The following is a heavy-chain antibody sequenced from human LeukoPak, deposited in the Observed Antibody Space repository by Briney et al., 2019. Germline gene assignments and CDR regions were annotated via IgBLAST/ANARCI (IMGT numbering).Heavy chain of an antibody. Sequence: GGSLRLSCAASGFTFSSYAMHWVRQAPGKGLEWVAVISYDGSNKYYADSVKGRFTISRDNSKNTLYLQMNSLRAEDTAVYYCARDSDSSGYCDYWGQGTLVTVSS. J-gene: IGHJ4*02. V-gene: IGHV3-30-3*01. CDR3: ARDSDSSGYCDY. CDR1: GFTFSSYA. D-gene: IGHD3-22*01. CDR2: ISYDGSNK.